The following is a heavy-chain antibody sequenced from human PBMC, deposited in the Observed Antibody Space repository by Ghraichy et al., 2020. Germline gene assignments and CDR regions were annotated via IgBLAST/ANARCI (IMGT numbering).Heavy chain of an antibody. CDR2: ISSSGSTI. Sequence: GGSLRLSCAASGFTFSSYEMNWVRQAPGKGLEWVSYISSSGSTIYYADSVKGRFTISRDNAKNSLYLQMNSLRAEDTAVYYCARVSNYDILTRLSFDYWGQGTLVTVSS. CDR3: ARVSNYDILTRLSFDY. D-gene: IGHD3-9*01. V-gene: IGHV3-48*03. J-gene: IGHJ4*02. CDR1: GFTFSSYE.